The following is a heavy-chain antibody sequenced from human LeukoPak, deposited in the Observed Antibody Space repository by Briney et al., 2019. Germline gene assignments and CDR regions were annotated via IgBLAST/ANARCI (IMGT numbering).Heavy chain of an antibody. CDR3: ARDWWLDY. CDR2: ISSNSSYI. CDR1: GFTFSSYS. J-gene: IGHJ4*02. D-gene: IGHD2-15*01. V-gene: IGHV3-21*01. Sequence: GGSLRLSCAASGFTFSSYSMNWVRQAPGKGLEWVSSISSNSSYIYYADSVKGRFTISRDNAKNSLYLQMNSLRAEDTAVYYCARDWWLDYWGQGTLVTVSS.